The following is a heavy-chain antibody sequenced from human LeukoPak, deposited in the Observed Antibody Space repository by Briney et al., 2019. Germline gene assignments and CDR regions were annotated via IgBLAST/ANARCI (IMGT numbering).Heavy chain of an antibody. D-gene: IGHD6-19*01. CDR3: ARDTSAWRYGMDV. CDR1: GFTFSSHW. V-gene: IGHV3-7*01. J-gene: IGHJ6*02. Sequence: GGSLRLSCEASGFTFSSHWMSWVRQAPGKGLEWVAIRKQDGSEKDYVDSVTGRFTISRDNAKNSLYLQMNSLRDEDTAVYYCARDTSAWRYGMDVWGQGTTVTVSS. CDR2: RKQDGSEK.